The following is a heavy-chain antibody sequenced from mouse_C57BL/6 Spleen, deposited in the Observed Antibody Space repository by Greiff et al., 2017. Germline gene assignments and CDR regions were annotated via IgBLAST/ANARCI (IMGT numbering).Heavy chain of an antibody. CDR3: ARGAGMYYFDY. V-gene: IGHV1-19*01. CDR1: GYTFTDYY. CDR2: INPYNGGT. Sequence: VQLKQSGPVLVKPGASVKMSCKASGYTFTDYYMNWVKQSHGKSLEWIGVINPYNGGTSYNQKFKGKATLTVDKSSSTAYMELNSLTSEDSAVYYCARGAGMYYFDYWGQGTTLTVSS. J-gene: IGHJ2*01. D-gene: IGHD1-1*01.